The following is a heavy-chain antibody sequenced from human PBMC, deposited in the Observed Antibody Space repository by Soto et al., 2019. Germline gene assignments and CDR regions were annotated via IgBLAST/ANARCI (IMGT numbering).Heavy chain of an antibody. D-gene: IGHD3-22*01. V-gene: IGHV1-69*01. CDR3: ARGGSCYTWFNEF. CDR1: GGLFSSYP. Sequence: QEQLVQSGAEVKKPGSSVKVSCKASGGLFSSYPISWVRQVPGQGLEWMGGIIPVFQTAYYTQRFQGSVTITADESTNTAYMELSSLRSEDTAIYCCARGGSCYTWFNEFWGQGTLVTVSS. J-gene: IGHJ4*02. CDR2: IIPVFQTA.